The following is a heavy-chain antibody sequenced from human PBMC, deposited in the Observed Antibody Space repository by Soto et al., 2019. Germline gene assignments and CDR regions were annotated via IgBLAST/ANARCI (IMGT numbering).Heavy chain of an antibody. CDR3: ARGRWRYYGSGIYGVWPWFDP. J-gene: IGHJ5*02. CDR2: IYYSGST. V-gene: IGHV4-59*12. CDR1: GGSISSYY. Sequence: LSLTCSVPGGSISSYYWSWIRQPPGKGLECIGYIYYSGSTNYNPSLKSRVTISVDTSKNQFSLKLSSVTAADTAVYYCARGRWRYYGSGIYGVWPWFDPWGQGTLVTVSS. D-gene: IGHD3-10*01.